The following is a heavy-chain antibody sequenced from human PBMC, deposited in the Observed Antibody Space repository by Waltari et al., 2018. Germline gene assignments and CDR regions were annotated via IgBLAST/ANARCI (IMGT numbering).Heavy chain of an antibody. CDR3: ARDKVLLPLFFDF. CDR1: GYTFTNYG. J-gene: IGHJ2*01. Sequence: QVQLVQSGAEVKKPGASVRVSCKASGYTFTNYGISWIRQAPGQGLEWMGWTSPKNTSLADNAQGRLTMTIGTSTNTVSMDLRSLRPDDTAVYFCARDKVLLPLFFDFWGRGTFLIVSS. CDR2: TSPKNT. V-gene: IGHV1-18*04. D-gene: IGHD2-15*01.